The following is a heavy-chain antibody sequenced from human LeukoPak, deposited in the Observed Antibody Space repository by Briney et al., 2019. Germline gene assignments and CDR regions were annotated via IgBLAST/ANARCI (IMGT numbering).Heavy chain of an antibody. D-gene: IGHD3-16*01. CDR3: VRTLSAMIPYDY. Sequence: ASVKVSCKASGYTFTGYYMHWVRQAPGQGLEWMGWINPNSGGTNYAQKFQGRVTMTRDTSIRTIYMELSSLSSDDTAVYYCVRTLSAMIPYDYWGNGTLIIVSS. CDR1: GYTFTGYY. J-gene: IGHJ4*01. V-gene: IGHV1-2*02. CDR2: INPNSGGT.